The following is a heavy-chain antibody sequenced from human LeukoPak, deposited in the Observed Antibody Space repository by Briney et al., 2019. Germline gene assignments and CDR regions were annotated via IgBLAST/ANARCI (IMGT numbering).Heavy chain of an antibody. D-gene: IGHD3-3*01. Sequence: SETLSLTCTVSGGSVSSDSYYWTWIRQPPGKGLEWIGYIYYSGSTNYNPSLKSRVTISVDTSKNQFSLKLSSVTAADTAVYYCARGRETIQHDFDQWGQGTLVTVSS. V-gene: IGHV4-61*01. J-gene: IGHJ4*02. CDR3: ARGRETIQHDFDQ. CDR2: IYYSGST. CDR1: GGSVSSDSYY.